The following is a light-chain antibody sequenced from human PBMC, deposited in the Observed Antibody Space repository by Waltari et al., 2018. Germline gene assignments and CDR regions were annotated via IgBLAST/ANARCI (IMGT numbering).Light chain of an antibody. Sequence: QSALTQPASVSGSPGQPTTISCPGTSRDVGGYNSVSWYQQHPGKAPKLMSYEASQPPSGVSHRFSGSSTGNTAPLTITGRQAEDEADYYCCSYAGSSTLVFGGGTKLTVL. V-gene: IGLV2-23*01. J-gene: IGLJ2*01. CDR2: EAS. CDR1: SRDVGGYNS. CDR3: CSYAGSSTLV.